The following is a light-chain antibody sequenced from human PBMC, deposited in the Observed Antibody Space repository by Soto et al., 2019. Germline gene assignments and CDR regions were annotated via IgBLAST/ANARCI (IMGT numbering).Light chain of an antibody. V-gene: IGKV1-5*01. Sequence: DIQLTQSHSTLSASVRDGVTIXCRASRGISNWLAWYQQKPGKAPKLLIYDVSSLQSGVPSRFSGSGSGTEFTLTISSLQPDDSATYYCQQYDTFWTFGQGTKVDI. CDR2: DVS. J-gene: IGKJ1*01. CDR1: RGISNW. CDR3: QQYDTFWT.